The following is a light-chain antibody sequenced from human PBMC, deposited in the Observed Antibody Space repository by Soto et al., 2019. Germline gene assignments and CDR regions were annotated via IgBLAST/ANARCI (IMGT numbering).Light chain of an antibody. CDR1: SSDVGGYNF. CDR2: EVT. CDR3: CSHAGSFTWV. V-gene: IGLV2-14*03. J-gene: IGLJ3*02. Sequence: QSALTQTASVSGSPGQSITISCTGTSSDVGGYNFVSWYQQHPGKAPKLIIHEVTNRPSGVSGRFSGSQSGSTASLTTSGLQAEDEADFYCCSHAGSFTWVFGGGTKLTVL.